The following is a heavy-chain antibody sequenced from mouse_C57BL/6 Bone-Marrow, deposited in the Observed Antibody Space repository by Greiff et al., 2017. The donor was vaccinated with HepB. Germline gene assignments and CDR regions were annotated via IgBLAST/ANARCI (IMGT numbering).Heavy chain of an antibody. CDR1: GYTFTSYW. CDR3: ARGYYGSSYKFAY. J-gene: IGHJ3*01. D-gene: IGHD1-1*01. CDR2: IDPSDSYT. V-gene: IGHV1-69*01. Sequence: VQLQQPGAELVMPGASVKLSCKASGYTFTSYWMHWVKQRPGQGLEWIGEIDPSDSYTNYNQKFKGKSTLTVDKSSSTAYMQLSSLTSEDSAVYYCARGYYGSSYKFAYWGQGTLVTVSA.